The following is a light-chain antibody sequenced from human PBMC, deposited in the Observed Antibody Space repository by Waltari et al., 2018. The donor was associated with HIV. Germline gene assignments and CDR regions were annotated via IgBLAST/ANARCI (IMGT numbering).Light chain of an antibody. CDR3: LLSYSGARGV. Sequence: QAVVTQEPSLTVSPGGTVTLTCGSSTGAVTSGHYPYWFQQKPGQAPRTRICDTSNKHSWTPARFSGSLLVGKSALTLSGAQPEDEAEYYCLLSYSGARGVFGGGTKLTVL. J-gene: IGLJ2*01. CDR2: DTS. CDR1: TGAVTSGHY. V-gene: IGLV7-46*01.